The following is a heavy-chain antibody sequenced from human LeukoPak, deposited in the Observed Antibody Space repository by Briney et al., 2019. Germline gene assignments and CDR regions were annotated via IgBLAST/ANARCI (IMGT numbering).Heavy chain of an antibody. CDR1: GFTFGSYA. J-gene: IGHJ4*02. V-gene: IGHV3-23*01. CDR3: AKGVNSDTRYYFDY. Sequence: GGSLRLSCAASGFTFGSYAMSWVSQAPGKGLEWVSSISASGGTIYYADSVKGRFTISRDNSKNTLFLQMKSLRVEHTAIYYCAKGVNSDTRYYFDYWGQGSLVTVSS. CDR2: ISASGGTI. D-gene: IGHD1-26*01.